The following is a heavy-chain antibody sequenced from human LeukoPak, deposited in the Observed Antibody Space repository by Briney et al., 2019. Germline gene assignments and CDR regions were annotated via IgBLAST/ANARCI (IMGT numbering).Heavy chain of an antibody. Sequence: SQTLSLTCTVSGGSINSGDYYWSWIRQPPGKGPEWIGFIYYSGSTYNNPSLKSRVTISVDTSKNQFSLRLSSVTAADTAMYYCARVVTDWAIHNWGQGTLVTVSS. J-gene: IGHJ4*02. CDR2: IYYSGST. V-gene: IGHV4-30-4*01. CDR3: ARVVTDWAIHN. CDR1: GGSINSGDYY. D-gene: IGHD3-9*01.